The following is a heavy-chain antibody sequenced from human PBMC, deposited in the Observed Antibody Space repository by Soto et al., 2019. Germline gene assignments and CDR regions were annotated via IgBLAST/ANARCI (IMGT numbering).Heavy chain of an antibody. CDR3: ARVDHSGNSYPTAYFYDYGMDV. V-gene: IGHV1-69*13. CDR2: IIPIFGIP. J-gene: IGHJ6*02. Sequence: SVKVSCKASGGTFSNYAISWVRQAPGQGLEWMGGIIPIFGIPNYAQKFQGRVTIIADESTSTVYMELSSLRSEDTAVYYCARVDHSGNSYPTAYFYDYGMDVRGQGTTVTVSS. CDR1: GGTFSNYA. D-gene: IGHD1-26*01.